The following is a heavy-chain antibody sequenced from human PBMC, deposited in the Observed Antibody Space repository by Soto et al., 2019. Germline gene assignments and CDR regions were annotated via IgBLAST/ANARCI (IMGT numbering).Heavy chain of an antibody. J-gene: IGHJ6*02. CDR2: ISTDDGET. V-gene: IGHV1-18*01. CDR1: GYTFTNSG. CDR3: ATFGGIPMVRGVIIPYHYYYGMDV. D-gene: IGHD3-10*01. Sequence: ASVKVSCKASGYTFTNSGINWVRQAPGQGLEWMGCISTDDGETIYAQHLQGRVSMTEDTSTDTAYMELRSLRSEDTAVYYCATFGGIPMVRGVIIPYHYYYGMDVWGQGTTVTVSS.